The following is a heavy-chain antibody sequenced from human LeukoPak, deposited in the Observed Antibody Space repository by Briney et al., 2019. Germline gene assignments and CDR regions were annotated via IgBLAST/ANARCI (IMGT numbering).Heavy chain of an antibody. CDR3: ARDRYASRSYYNPNNCFDP. J-gene: IGHJ5*02. CDR2: ISAYNGNT. CDR1: GYTFTSYG. V-gene: IGHV1-18*01. D-gene: IGHD3-10*01. Sequence: ASVKVSCKASGYTFTSYGISWVRQAPGQGLEWMGWISAYNGNTNYAQKLQGRVTMTRDMSTSTVYMDLSSLRSEDTAVYYCARDRYASRSYYNPNNCFDPWGQGTLVTVSS.